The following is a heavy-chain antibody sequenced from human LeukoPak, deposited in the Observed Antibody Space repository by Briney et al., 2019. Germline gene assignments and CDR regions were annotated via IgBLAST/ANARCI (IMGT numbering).Heavy chain of an antibody. Sequence: SETLSLTCTVSGGSISSYYWNWIRQPAGKGLEWIGRFYTSGSTYCNPSLKSRVTMSVDTSKNQFSLKLSSVTAADTAVYYCARDSRGDDAFDIWGQGTMVTVSS. CDR3: ARDSRGDDAFDI. J-gene: IGHJ3*02. V-gene: IGHV4-4*07. CDR2: FYTSGST. CDR1: GGSISSYY.